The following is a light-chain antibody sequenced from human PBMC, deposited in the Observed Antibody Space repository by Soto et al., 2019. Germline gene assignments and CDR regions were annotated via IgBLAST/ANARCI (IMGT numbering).Light chain of an antibody. CDR2: WAS. CDR3: QQYYSSPYT. Sequence: DIVMTQSPDSLAVSLGERATFNCKSSQSVLSSSNNKNYLAWYQQKPGQPPKLLIYWASTRESGVPDRFSGSGSGTVFTLTISSLQAEDVAVYYCQQYYSSPYTFGQGTKLEIK. J-gene: IGKJ2*01. CDR1: QSVLSSSNNKNY. V-gene: IGKV4-1*01.